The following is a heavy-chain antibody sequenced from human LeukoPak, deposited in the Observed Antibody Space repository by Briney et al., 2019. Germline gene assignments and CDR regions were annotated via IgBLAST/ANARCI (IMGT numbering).Heavy chain of an antibody. V-gene: IGHV3-21*01. CDR3: ARDYTSSYSSGWYSYFDY. Sequence: PGESLRLSCAASGFTFSSYSMNWVRQAPGKGLEWVSSISSSSSYIYYADSVKGRFTIFRDNAKNSLYLQMNSLRAEDTAVYYCARDYTSSYSSGWYSYFDYWGQGTLVTVSS. CDR1: GFTFSSYS. CDR2: ISSSSSYI. D-gene: IGHD6-19*01. J-gene: IGHJ4*02.